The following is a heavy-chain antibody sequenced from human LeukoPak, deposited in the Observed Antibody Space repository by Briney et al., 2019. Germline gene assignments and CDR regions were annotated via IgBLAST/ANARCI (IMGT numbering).Heavy chain of an antibody. CDR3: AKGRYCSSTSCIPNWFDP. Sequence: GGSLRLSCAASGFTFSSYAMSWVRQAPGKGLEWVSAISGSGGSTYYADSVKGRFTISRDNSKNTLYLQMNSPRAEDTAVYYCAKGRYCSSTSCIPNWFDPWGQGTLVTVSS. V-gene: IGHV3-23*01. D-gene: IGHD2-2*01. CDR1: GFTFSSYA. CDR2: ISGSGGST. J-gene: IGHJ5*02.